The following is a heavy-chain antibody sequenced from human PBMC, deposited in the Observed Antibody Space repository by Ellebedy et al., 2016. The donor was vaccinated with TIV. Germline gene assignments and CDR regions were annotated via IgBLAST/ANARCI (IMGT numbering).Heavy chain of an antibody. CDR1: GYTFTKYY. J-gene: IGHJ4*02. Sequence: ASVKVSCKPSGYTFTKYYFHWIRQAPGRGLEWMGVLDARVGSTTYAQSLQGRVTMTRDTSTRTVYMELRSLRFEDTAVYYCVSVPSAGADFWGQGTLVTVSS. CDR2: LDARVGST. D-gene: IGHD4-17*01. CDR3: VSVPSAGADF. V-gene: IGHV1-46*01.